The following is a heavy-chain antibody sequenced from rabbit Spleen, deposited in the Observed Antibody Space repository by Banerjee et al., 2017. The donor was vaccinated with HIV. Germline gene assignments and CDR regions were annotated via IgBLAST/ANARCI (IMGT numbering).Heavy chain of an antibody. V-gene: IGHV1S45*01. D-gene: IGHD1-1*01. CDR3: VRDKASISGDYGPWYFDL. Sequence: QQQLEESGGGLVKPGGTLTLTCTVSGFSFSGSAWICWVRQAPGKGLEWIAYIYPAFGIKNYANSVKDRFTISSDNAQNTLYLQLNSLTAADTATYFCVRDKASISGDYGPWYFDLWGQGTLVTVS. CDR1: GFSFSGSAW. J-gene: IGHJ4*01. CDR2: IYPAFGIK.